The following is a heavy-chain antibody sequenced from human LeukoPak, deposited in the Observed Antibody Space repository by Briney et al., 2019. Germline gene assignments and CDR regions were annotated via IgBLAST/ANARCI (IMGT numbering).Heavy chain of an antibody. CDR1: GFTFSTSS. D-gene: IGHD2-2*01. V-gene: IGHV3-21*04. Sequence: GGSLRLSCAASGFTFSTSSLNWVRQAPGKGLEWVSSISSSRSYIYYADSVKGRFTISRDNSKDTVYLQMNSLRGEDTAIYYCVKDRPCDVCMPMDAWGQGTTVTVSS. CDR3: VKDRPCDVCMPMDA. J-gene: IGHJ6*02. CDR2: ISSSRSYI.